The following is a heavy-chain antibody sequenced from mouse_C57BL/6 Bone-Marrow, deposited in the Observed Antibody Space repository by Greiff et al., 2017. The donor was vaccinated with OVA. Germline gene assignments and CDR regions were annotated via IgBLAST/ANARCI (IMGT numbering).Heavy chain of an antibody. CDR3: ARGGDSSRAY. Sequence: VQRVESGAELARPGASVKLSCKASGYTFTSYGISWVKQRTGQGLEWIGEIYPRSGNTYYNEKFKGKATLTADKSSSTAYMELRSLTSEDSAVYFCARGGDSSRAYWGQGTLVTVSA. V-gene: IGHV1-81*01. CDR2: IYPRSGNT. J-gene: IGHJ3*01. CDR1: GYTFTSYG.